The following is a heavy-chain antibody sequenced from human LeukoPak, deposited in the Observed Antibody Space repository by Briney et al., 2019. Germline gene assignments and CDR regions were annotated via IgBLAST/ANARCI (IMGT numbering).Heavy chain of an antibody. CDR2: IYASGST. Sequence: PSETLSLTCTVSGDSISSGGYYWSWIRQPAGKALEWIGRIYASGSTNYNPSLKSRVTMSLDTSKNHLSLNLISVTAADTAVYYCARGYDYGDSDWFDPWGQGTLVTVSS. J-gene: IGHJ5*02. CDR3: ARGYDYGDSDWFDP. D-gene: IGHD4-17*01. CDR1: GDSISSGGYY. V-gene: IGHV4-61*02.